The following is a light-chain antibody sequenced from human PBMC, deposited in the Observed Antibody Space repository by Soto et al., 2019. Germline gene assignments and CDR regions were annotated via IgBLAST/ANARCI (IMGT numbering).Light chain of an antibody. CDR1: SSDVGSYDY. Sequence: QAVLMQPPSVSGTPGQSVTISCTGTSSDVGSYDYVSRYQQHPGTVPKPMIYNVNTQPSGVPDRFSGSKSGNAASMTISGLQADDEADYYCCSKRSSATYIFETGTKVTVL. V-gene: IGLV2-11*01. J-gene: IGLJ1*01. CDR2: NVN. CDR3: CSKRSSATYI.